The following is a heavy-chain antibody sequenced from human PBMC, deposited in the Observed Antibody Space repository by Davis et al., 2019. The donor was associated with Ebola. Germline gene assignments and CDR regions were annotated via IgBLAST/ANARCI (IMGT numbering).Heavy chain of an antibody. Sequence: AASVKVSCKAFGGTFSGYAITWVRQAPGQGLEWMGVIIPIFGTAKYAQKLQGRVTMTADESTSTAYMELSSLRSEDTAVYYCANGKYPWNWGQGTLVTVSS. CDR3: ANGKYPWN. D-gene: IGHD2-2*01. CDR2: IIPIFGTA. CDR1: GGTFSGYA. J-gene: IGHJ4*02. V-gene: IGHV1-69*13.